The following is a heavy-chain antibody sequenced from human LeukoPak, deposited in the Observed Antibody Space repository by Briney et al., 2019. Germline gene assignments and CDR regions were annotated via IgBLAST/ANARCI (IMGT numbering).Heavy chain of an antibody. CDR2: INPNSGGT. V-gene: IGHV1-2*06. J-gene: IGHJ4*02. CDR3: ARGRWLQLPDY. D-gene: IGHD5-24*01. Sequence: ASVKVSCEASGYTFTDYFIHWVRQAPGQGLEWMGRINPNSGGTNSAQKFQGRVTMTRDTSISTAYMELSRLRSDDTAVYYCARGRWLQLPDYWGQGTLVTVSS. CDR1: GYTFTDYF.